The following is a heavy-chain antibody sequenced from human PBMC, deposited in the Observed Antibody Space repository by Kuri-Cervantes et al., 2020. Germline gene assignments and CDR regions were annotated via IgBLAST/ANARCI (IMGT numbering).Heavy chain of an antibody. J-gene: IGHJ3*02. D-gene: IGHD2-21*02. CDR3: AKDRPWGMVATAHDAFDI. CDR2: ISWNSGSI. V-gene: IGHV3-9*01. Sequence: SLKISCAASGFTFDDYAMHWVRQAPGKGLEWVSGISWNSGSIGYADSVKGRFTISRDNAKNSLYLQMNSLRAEDTALYYCAKDRPWGMVATAHDAFDIWGQGTMVIVSS. CDR1: GFTFDDYA.